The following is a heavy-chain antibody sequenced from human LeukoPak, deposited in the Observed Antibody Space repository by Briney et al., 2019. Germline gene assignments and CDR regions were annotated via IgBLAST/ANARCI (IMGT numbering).Heavy chain of an antibody. J-gene: IGHJ4*02. CDR2: IYYSGST. D-gene: IGHD1-26*01. CDR1: GGSISSYY. Sequence: PSETLSLTRTVSGGSISSYYWSWIRQPPGKGLEWIGYIYYSGSTKYNPSLKSRVAISVDTSKNQFSLKLSSVTAADTAVYYCARHLPKWGWDYWGQGTLVTVSS. V-gene: IGHV4-59*08. CDR3: ARHLPKWGWDY.